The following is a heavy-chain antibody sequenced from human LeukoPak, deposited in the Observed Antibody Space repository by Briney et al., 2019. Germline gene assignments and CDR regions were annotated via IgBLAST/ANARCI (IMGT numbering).Heavy chain of an antibody. V-gene: IGHV3-64D*09. CDR3: VRGYSFGPYGMDV. CDR2: ISDSGGST. Sequence: GGSLRLSCSASGFPFSSYAMHWVRQAPGKGLEYVSAISDSGGSTYYADSVKGRFTIYRENSKNRLYLQMSSLRAEDTAVYFCVRGYSFGPYGMDVWGQGTTVTVSS. D-gene: IGHD2-15*01. CDR1: GFPFSSYA. J-gene: IGHJ6*02.